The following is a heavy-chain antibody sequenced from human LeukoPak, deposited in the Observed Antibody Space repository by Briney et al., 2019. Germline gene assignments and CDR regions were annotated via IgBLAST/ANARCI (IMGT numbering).Heavy chain of an antibody. CDR1: GFTFSSYS. V-gene: IGHV3-21*01. CDR3: ARDWGTMTIDD. Sequence: GGSLRLSCAASGFTFSSYSMNWVRQAPGKGLEWVSSISSSSSYIYYADSVKGRFTISRDNAKNSLYLQMNSLRAEDTAAYYCARDWGTMTIDDWGQGTLVTVSS. CDR2: ISSSSSYI. J-gene: IGHJ4*02. D-gene: IGHD3-22*01.